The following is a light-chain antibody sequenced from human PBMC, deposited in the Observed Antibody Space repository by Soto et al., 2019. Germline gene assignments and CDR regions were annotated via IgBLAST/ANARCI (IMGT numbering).Light chain of an antibody. CDR3: QQRSNWPPWT. J-gene: IGKJ1*01. CDR1: QSVSSY. CDR2: DAS. Sequence: EIVLTQSPATLSLSPGERATLSCRASQSVSSYLAWYQQKPGQAPRLLIYDASNRATGIPARFSGSGSGTDFILTINSLEPEGFAVYYCQQRSNWPPWTFGQGTKVEIK. V-gene: IGKV3-11*01.